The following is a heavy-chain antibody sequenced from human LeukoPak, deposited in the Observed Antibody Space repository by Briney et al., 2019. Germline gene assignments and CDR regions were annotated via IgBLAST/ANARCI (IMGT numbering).Heavy chain of an antibody. V-gene: IGHV3-30*02. D-gene: IGHD3-22*01. CDR2: IRYDGSNK. CDR1: GFTFSSYG. Sequence: GGSLRLSCAASGFTFSSYGMHWVRQAPGKGLEWVAFIRYDGSNKYYADSVKGRFTISRDNSKNTLYLQMNSLKTEDTAVYYCTTEARYYYDSSGSFDYWGQGTLVTVSS. J-gene: IGHJ4*02. CDR3: TTEARYYYDSSGSFDY.